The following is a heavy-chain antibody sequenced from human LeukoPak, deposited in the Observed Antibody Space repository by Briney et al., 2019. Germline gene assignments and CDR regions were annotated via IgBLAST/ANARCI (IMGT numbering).Heavy chain of an antibody. J-gene: IGHJ4*02. CDR3: ARGFGEYLEYFDY. V-gene: IGHV1-69*05. CDR2: IIPIFGTA. CDR1: GGAFSSYA. Sequence: SVKVSCKASGGAFSSYAISWVRQAPGQGLEWMGGIIPIFGTANYAQKSQGRVTITTDESTSTAYMELSSLRSEDTAVYYCARGFGEYLEYFDYWGQGTLVTVSS. D-gene: IGHD3-10*01.